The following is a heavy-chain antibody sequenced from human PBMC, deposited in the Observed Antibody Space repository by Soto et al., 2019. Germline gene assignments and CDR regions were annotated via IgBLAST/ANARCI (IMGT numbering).Heavy chain of an antibody. Sequence: PGGSLRLSCAASGFIFSDYAMSWVRQAPGRLEWVAAVRGGGGSPYYADSVQGRFTISRDNSRNTVYLQMNSLRAEDTAVYYCAKMTSANHVRNYGMDVWGQGTTVTVSS. D-gene: IGHD3-10*02. V-gene: IGHV3-23*01. CDR2: VRGGGGSP. J-gene: IGHJ6*02. CDR1: GFIFSDYA. CDR3: AKMTSANHVRNYGMDV.